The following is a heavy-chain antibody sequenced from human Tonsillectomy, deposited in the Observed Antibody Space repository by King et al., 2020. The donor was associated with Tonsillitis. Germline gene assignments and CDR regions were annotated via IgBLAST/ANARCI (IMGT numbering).Heavy chain of an antibody. CDR1: GGSISGGSYY. CDR3: ARRGRGGNDAFDI. D-gene: IGHD3-10*01. Sequence: VQLQESGPGLVKPSQTLSLTCAVSGGSISGGSYYWRWIRQPAGKGLEWIGRIYSSGLTNYNPSLNSRVTISVDTSKNQFSLRLSSVTAADTAVYYCARRGRGGNDAFDIWGQGTMVSVSS. CDR2: IYSSGLT. J-gene: IGHJ3*02. V-gene: IGHV4-61*02.